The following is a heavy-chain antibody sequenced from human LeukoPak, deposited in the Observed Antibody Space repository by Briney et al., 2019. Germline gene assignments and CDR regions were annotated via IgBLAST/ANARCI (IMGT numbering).Heavy chain of an antibody. CDR3: ADYDSFDY. CDR1: GGSISSSSYY. V-gene: IGHV4-39*01. CDR2: IYYSGST. J-gene: IGHJ4*02. Sequence: PSETLSLTCTVSGGSISSSSYYWGWIRQPPGKGLEWIGSIYYSGSTYYNPSLKSRVTISVDTSKNQFSLKLSSATAADTAVYYCADYDSFDYWGQGTLVTVSS. D-gene: IGHD3-3*01.